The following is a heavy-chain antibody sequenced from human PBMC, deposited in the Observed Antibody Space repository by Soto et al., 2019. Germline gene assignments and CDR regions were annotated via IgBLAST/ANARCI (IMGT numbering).Heavy chain of an antibody. CDR1: GYTFTSYG. V-gene: IGHV1-18*01. J-gene: IGHJ4*02. D-gene: IGHD3-22*01. Sequence: QVKLVQSGAEVKKPGASVKVSCKASGYTFTSYGITWVRQAPGQGLEWMGWISAYNGYTDYAQNLQGRVTMTTNTSTSTVYMDLRCLRFDYPSVYYCARVASSGYSTFDYWGQGTLVTVSS. CDR3: ARVASSGYSTFDY. CDR2: ISAYNGYT.